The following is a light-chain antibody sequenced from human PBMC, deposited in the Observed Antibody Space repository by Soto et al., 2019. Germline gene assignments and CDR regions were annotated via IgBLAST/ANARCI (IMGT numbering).Light chain of an antibody. CDR1: SSDVGYYNY. V-gene: IGLV2-8*01. CDR3: TSYADDNNLL. CDR2: EVT. Sequence: QSALTQPPSASGSPGQSVTISCTGTSSDVGYYNYVSWYQQHPGKAPKLLIYEVTQRPSGVPDRFSGSRSGNTASLTVSGLQAEDEADYYCTSYADDNNLLFGGGTQLTVL. J-gene: IGLJ3*02.